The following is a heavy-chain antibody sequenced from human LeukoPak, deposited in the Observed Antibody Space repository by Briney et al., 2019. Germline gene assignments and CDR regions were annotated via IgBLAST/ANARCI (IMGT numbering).Heavy chain of an antibody. J-gene: IGHJ6*03. CDR1: GYTLTELS. CDR3: ASVVVPAAMVRGNYYYYMDV. V-gene: IGHV1-24*01. CDR2: FDPEDGET. Sequence: ASVKVSCKVSGYTLTELSMHWVRQAPGKGLEWMGGFDPEDGETIYAQKFQGRVTMTEDTSTDTAYMELSSLRSEDTAVYYCASVVVPAAMVRGNYYYYMDVWGKGTTVTVSS. D-gene: IGHD2-2*01.